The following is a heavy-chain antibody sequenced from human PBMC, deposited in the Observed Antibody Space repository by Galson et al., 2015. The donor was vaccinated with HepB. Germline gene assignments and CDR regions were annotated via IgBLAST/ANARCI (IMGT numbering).Heavy chain of an antibody. CDR3: AKEFYGDYGYFDY. Sequence: SLRLSCAASGFTFSSYAMSWVRQAPGKGLEWVSAISGSGGSTYYADSVKGRFTISRDNSKNTLYLQMNSLRAEDTAVYHYAKEFYGDYGYFDYWGQGTLVTVSS. V-gene: IGHV3-23*01. CDR2: ISGSGGST. J-gene: IGHJ4*02. D-gene: IGHD4-17*01. CDR1: GFTFSSYA.